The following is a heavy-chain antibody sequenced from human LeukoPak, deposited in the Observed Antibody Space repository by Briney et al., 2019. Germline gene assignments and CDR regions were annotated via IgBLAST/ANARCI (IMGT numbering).Heavy chain of an antibody. D-gene: IGHD6-19*01. CDR1: GYTFTSYA. V-gene: IGHV1-3*01. CDR2: INAGNGNT. Sequence: ASVKVSCKASGYTFTSYAMHWVRPAPGQRREWMGCINAGNGNTKYSQKFQDRVTITRDTYASTAYMELSRLRSEDTAVYYCARDRVPIAVTGTGDYFHYWGQGTLVTVSS. J-gene: IGHJ4*02. CDR3: ARDRVPIAVTGTGDYFHY.